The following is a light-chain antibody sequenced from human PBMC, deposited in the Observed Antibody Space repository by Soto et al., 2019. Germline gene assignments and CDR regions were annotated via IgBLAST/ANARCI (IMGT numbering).Light chain of an antibody. V-gene: IGKV3-20*01. J-gene: IGKJ4*01. CDR3: QQYGNSLT. CDR2: GAS. CDR1: QSVSSCY. Sequence: EIVLTQSPGTLSLSPGERATLACRASQSVSSCYLAWYQQQPGQATRLLIYGASSMATGIPYRFSGSGSGTDFTLTISRLEPEDVAIYYCQQYGNSLTFGGGTKVEIK.